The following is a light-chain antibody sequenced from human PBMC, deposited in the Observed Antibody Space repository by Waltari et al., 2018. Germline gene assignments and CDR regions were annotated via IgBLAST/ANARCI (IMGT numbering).Light chain of an antibody. CDR2: DAS. CDR1: QSVSSY. J-gene: IGKJ5*01. V-gene: IGKV3-11*01. Sequence: EIVLTQSPATLSLSPGDRATLPCRASQSVSSYLAWYQQKPGQAPRLLIYDASNRATGIPARFSGSGSGTDFTLTISSLEPEDFAVYYCQQRSNWPPITFGQGTRLEIK. CDR3: QQRSNWPPIT.